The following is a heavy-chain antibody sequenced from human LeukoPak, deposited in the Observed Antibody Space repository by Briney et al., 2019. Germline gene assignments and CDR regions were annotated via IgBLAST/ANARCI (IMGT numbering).Heavy chain of an antibody. J-gene: IGHJ4*02. CDR1: GGSISSDGYY. Sequence: SETLSLTCTVSGGSISSDGYYWSWIRQHPGKGLEWIGYIYYSGSTYYNPSLKRRVTISIDTSKNQFSLKLNSVTAADTAVYYCAKSDGNYDILTGQEYYFDYWGQGTLVTVSS. CDR2: IYYSGST. V-gene: IGHV4-31*03. CDR3: AKSDGNYDILTGQEYYFDY. D-gene: IGHD3-9*01.